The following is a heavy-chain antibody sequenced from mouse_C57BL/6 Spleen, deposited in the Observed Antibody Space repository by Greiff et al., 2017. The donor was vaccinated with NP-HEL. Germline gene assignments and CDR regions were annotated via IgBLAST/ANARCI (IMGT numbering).Heavy chain of an antibody. CDR3: ARWYGNYDYAMDY. D-gene: IGHD2-10*02. CDR1: GFTFTDYY. CDR2: IRNKANGYTT. V-gene: IGHV7-3*01. J-gene: IGHJ4*01. Sequence: EVKLMESGGGLVQPGGSLSLSCAASGFTFTDYYMSWVRQPPGKALEWLGFIRNKANGYTTEYSASVKGRFTISRDNSQSILYLQMNALRAEDSATYYCARWYGNYDYAMDYWGQGTSVTVSS.